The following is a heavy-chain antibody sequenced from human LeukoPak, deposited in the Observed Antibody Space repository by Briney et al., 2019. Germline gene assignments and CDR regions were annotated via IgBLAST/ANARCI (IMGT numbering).Heavy chain of an antibody. CDR1: GFTFDIYD. D-gene: IGHD3-10*02. V-gene: IGHV3-48*03. Sequence: GGSLRLSCAASGFTFDIYDMNWVRQTPGKGLEWVSFISSSGSTILYADSVKGRFTISRDNAKTSLYLQMNSLRAEDTAVYYCAELGITMIGGVWGKGTTVTISS. CDR2: ISSSGSTI. J-gene: IGHJ6*04. CDR3: AELGITMIGGV.